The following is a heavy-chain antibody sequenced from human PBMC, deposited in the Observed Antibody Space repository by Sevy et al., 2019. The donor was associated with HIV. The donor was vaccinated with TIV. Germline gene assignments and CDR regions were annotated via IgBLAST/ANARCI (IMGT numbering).Heavy chain of an antibody. D-gene: IGHD2-2*01. J-gene: IGHJ6*02. CDR1: GFTFSNYA. V-gene: IGHV3-23*01. Sequence: GGSLRLSCAASGFTFSNYAINWVRQAPGKGLEWVSRISGSGDSTFYADSVKGRFTISRDNTNNTVHLQMNSLKVEDTTVYYYATVVVPADMDPFYYYAYGMDVWGQGTTVTVSS. CDR2: ISGSGDST. CDR3: ATVVVPADMDPFYYYAYGMDV.